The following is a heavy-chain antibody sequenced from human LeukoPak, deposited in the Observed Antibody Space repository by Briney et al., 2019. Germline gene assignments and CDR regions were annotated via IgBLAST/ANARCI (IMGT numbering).Heavy chain of an antibody. V-gene: IGHV3-21*01. D-gene: IGHD3-16*01. Sequence: PGGSLRLSCAASGFTFSSYSMNWVRQAPGKGLEWVSSISSSSSYIYYADSVKGRFTISRDNAKNSLYLQMNSLRAEDTAVYYCARYYDGNTYRDYFDYWGRGTLVTVSS. CDR1: GFTFSSYS. J-gene: IGHJ4*02. CDR2: ISSSSSYI. CDR3: ARYYDGNTYRDYFDY.